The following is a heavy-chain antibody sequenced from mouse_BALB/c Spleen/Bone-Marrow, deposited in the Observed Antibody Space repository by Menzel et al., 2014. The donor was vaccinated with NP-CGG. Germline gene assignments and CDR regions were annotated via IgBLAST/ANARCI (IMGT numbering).Heavy chain of an antibody. Sequence: EVHLVESGGGLVQPGGSLKLSCAASGFTFSSYGMSWVRQTPDKRLELVATINSNGGSTYYPDSVKGRFTISRDNAKNTLYLQMSSLKPEDTAMYYCARVSYYAMDYWGQGTSVTVSS. J-gene: IGHJ4*01. CDR2: INSNGGST. CDR1: GFTFSSYG. V-gene: IGHV5-6-3*01. CDR3: ARVSYYAMDY.